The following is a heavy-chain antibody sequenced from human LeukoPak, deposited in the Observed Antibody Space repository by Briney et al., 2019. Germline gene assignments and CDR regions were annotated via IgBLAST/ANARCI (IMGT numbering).Heavy chain of an antibody. D-gene: IGHD2-15*01. J-gene: IGHJ5*02. CDR2: IYYSGST. CDR1: GGSISSSSYY. CDR3: AGAGRTKFDP. V-gene: IGHV4-39*07. Sequence: SETLSLTRTVSGGSISSSSYYWGWIRQPPGKGLEWIGSIYYSGSTYYNPSLKSRVTISVDTSKNQFSLKLSSVTAADTAVYYCAGAGRTKFDPWGQGTLVTVSS.